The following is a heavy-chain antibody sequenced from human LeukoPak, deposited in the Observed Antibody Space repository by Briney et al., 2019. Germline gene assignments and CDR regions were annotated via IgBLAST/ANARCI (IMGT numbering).Heavy chain of an antibody. V-gene: IGHV4-59*01. D-gene: IGHD3-22*01. Sequence: SETLSLTCTVSGGSISTFYWSWIRQPPGKGLEWIAYISHSGSTSYNPFLKSRVVMSVDTSKNQFSLKLSSVTAADTAVYYCARGNYYDSSGYYGWGQGTLVTVSS. CDR3: ARGNYYDSSGYYG. CDR1: GGSISTFY. CDR2: ISHSGST. J-gene: IGHJ4*02.